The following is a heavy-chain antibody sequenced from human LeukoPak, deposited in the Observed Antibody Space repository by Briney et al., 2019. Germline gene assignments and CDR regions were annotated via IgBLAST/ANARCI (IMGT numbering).Heavy chain of an antibody. V-gene: IGHV1-46*04. D-gene: IGHD5-18*01. CDR1: GXIFXXDF. Sequence: GXIFXXDFMDWVRQAPGQGLEWMGLINPSGGSTMYAQKLEGRVTITRDRSTSTVYMGVSSLRSEDTAVYYCARALPHRRLMDTTMEQHWFDPWGQGTLVTVSS. CDR2: INPSGGST. CDR3: ARALPHRRLMDTTMEQHWFDP. J-gene: IGHJ5*02.